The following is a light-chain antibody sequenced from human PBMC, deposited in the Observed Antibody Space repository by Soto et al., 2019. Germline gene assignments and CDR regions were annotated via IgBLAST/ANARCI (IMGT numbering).Light chain of an antibody. CDR2: DVS. CDR1: SSDVGGYNY. V-gene: IGLV2-14*01. CDR3: SSYTISSTLFYV. J-gene: IGLJ1*01. Sequence: QSVLTQPASVSGSPGQSITISCTGTSSDVGGYNYVSWYQQHPGKAPKLMIYDVSNRPSGVSNRFFGSKSGNTASLTISGLQAEDEADYYCSSYTISSTLFYVFRTGTKVTVL.